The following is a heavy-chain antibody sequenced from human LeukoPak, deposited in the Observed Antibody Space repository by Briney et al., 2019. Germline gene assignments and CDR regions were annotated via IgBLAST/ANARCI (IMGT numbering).Heavy chain of an antibody. CDR3: AREGGREYGSGSSDAFDI. V-gene: IGHV1-2*02. CDR2: INPNSGGT. J-gene: IGHJ3*02. D-gene: IGHD3-10*01. CDR1: GYTFTGYY. Sequence: GASVKVSCKASGYTFTGYYMHWVRQAPGQGLEWMGWINPNSGGTNYAQKFQGRVTIIRDTSISTAYMELSRLRSDDTAVYYCAREGGREYGSGSSDAFDIWGQGTMVTVSS.